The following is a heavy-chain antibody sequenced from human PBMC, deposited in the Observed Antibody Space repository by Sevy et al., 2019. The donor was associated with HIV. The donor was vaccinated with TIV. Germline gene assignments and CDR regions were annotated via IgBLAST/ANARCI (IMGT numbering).Heavy chain of an antibody. D-gene: IGHD5-12*01. CDR1: GFTFGDYA. Sequence: GGSLRLSCTSSGFTFGDYAMSWFRQAPGKGLEWVAFIRRNSHEPYGGTTEYAASVKGRFTISRDDSKSIAYLQMNSLKTEDTAVYYCTRGLATADTPEYYFDYSGQRILVTVSS. V-gene: IGHV3-49*03. CDR2: IRRNSHEPYGGTT. J-gene: IGHJ4*02. CDR3: TRGLATADTPEYYFDY.